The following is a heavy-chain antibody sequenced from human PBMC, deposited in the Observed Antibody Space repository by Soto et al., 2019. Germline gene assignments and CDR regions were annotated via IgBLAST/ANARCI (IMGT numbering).Heavy chain of an antibody. V-gene: IGHV3-30-3*01. CDR1: GFTFSSYA. J-gene: IGHJ3*02. Sequence: HPGGSRRLACAASGFTFSSYAMHWVRQAPGKWLEWVAVISYDGSNKYYVDSVKGRFNISRDNSKNTLYLQMNSLRAEDTAVYYCARDRSFNDAFDIWGQGTMVTVSS. D-gene: IGHD1-26*01. CDR2: ISYDGSNK. CDR3: ARDRSFNDAFDI.